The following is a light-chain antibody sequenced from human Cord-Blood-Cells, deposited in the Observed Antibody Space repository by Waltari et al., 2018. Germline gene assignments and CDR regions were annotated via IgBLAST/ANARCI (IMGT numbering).Light chain of an antibody. V-gene: IGKV1-39*01. Sequence: DIQMTQSPSSLSASGRHIVAITCRASQSITSYLKCYQQKPGKAPKLLIYAASSLQSGVPSRFSGSGSGTDFTLTISSLQPEDFATYYCQQSYSTPLTFGPGTKVDIK. CDR1: QSITSY. CDR3: QQSYSTPLT. J-gene: IGKJ3*01. CDR2: AAS.